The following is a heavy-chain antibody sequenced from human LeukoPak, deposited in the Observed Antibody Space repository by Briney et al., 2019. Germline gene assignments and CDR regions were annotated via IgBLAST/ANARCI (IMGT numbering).Heavy chain of an antibody. CDR2: ISGSGGST. Sequence: GGSLRLSCAASGFTFSGYAMSWVRQAPGKGLEWVSTISGSGGSTYYADSVKGRFTISRDNSKNTLYLQMNSLRAEDTAVYYCAKDLLAYCGGDCYSAEDAFDIWGQGTMVTVSS. D-gene: IGHD2-21*02. CDR3: AKDLLAYCGGDCYSAEDAFDI. V-gene: IGHV3-23*01. J-gene: IGHJ3*02. CDR1: GFTFSGYA.